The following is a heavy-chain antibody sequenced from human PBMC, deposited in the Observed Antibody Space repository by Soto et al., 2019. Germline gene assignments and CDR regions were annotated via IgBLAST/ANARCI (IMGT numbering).Heavy chain of an antibody. D-gene: IGHD3-3*01. V-gene: IGHV3-30-3*01. CDR3: ARDHYDLWSGLDV. Sequence: PGGSLRLSCAASGFTFGNHGMHWVRQAPGKGLEWLSLISYDGSKKYYADSVRGRLTISRDNSKNTVSLQMISLRAEDTALYYCARDHYDLWSGLDVWGQGTTVTVSS. CDR2: ISYDGSKK. CDR1: GFTFGNHG. J-gene: IGHJ6*02.